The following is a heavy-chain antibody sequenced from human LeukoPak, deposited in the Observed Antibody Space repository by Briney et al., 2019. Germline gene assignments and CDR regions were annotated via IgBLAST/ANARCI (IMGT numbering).Heavy chain of an antibody. D-gene: IGHD5-18*01. CDR2: IIPIFGTA. V-gene: IGHV1-69*13. Sequence: ASVKVSRKASGGTFSSYAISWVRQAPGQGLEWMGGIIPIFGTANYAQKFQGRVTITADESTSTAYMELSSLRSEDTAVYYCATLGGDTAMVMVYWGQGTLVTVSS. CDR3: ATLGGDTAMVMVY. CDR1: GGTFSSYA. J-gene: IGHJ4*02.